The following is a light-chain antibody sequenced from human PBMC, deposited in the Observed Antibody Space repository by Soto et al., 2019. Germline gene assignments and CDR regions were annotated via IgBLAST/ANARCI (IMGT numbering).Light chain of an antibody. J-gene: IGKJ5*01. Sequence: ETVMTQSPATLSVSPGERATLSCRASRGISSNLAWYQQKPGQAPRLLIYGASSRATGIPARFSGSGSGTEFTLTISSLQSEDFAIYYCQQRSNWPPITFGQGTRLEIK. CDR2: GAS. V-gene: IGKV3-15*01. CDR3: QQRSNWPPIT. CDR1: RGISSN.